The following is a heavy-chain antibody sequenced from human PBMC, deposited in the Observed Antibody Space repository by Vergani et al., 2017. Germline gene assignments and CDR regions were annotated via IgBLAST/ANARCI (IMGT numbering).Heavy chain of an antibody. V-gene: IGHV3-23*01. CDR1: GFTFSSYA. CDR3: AKDQDVDIVATGLFDY. D-gene: IGHD5-12*01. CDR2: ISGSGGST. J-gene: IGHJ4*02. Sequence: EVQLLESGGGLVQPGGSLRLSCAASGFTFSSYAMSWVRQAPGKGLEWVSAISGSGGSTYYADSVKGRFTISRDNSKNTLYLQMNSLRAADTAVYYCAKDQDVDIVATGLFDYWGQGTLVTVSS.